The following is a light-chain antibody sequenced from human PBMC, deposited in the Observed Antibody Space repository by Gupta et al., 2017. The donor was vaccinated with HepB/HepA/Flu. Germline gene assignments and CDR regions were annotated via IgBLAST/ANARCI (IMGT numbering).Light chain of an antibody. J-gene: IGKJ2*04. CDR1: QSVLYSSNNKNY. V-gene: IGKV4-1*01. CDR3: QQYHSTPCS. Sequence: DIVMTQSPDSLAVSLGERATINCKSSQSVLYSSNNKNYLAWYQQKPGQSPKLLIYWASTRESGVPDRFSGSGSGTDFTLTISSLQAEDVAVYYCQQYHSTPCSFGQGTKLEIK. CDR2: WAS.